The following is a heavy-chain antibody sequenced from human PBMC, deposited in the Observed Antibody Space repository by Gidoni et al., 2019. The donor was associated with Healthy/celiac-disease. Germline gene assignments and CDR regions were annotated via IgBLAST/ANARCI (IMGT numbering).Heavy chain of an antibody. Sequence: QVQLVASGGGVVQPGRSLRLSCAASGFTFRSYALPWLRQAQGTGLEWVAVISYDGSNKYYEDSVKGRFTISRDNSKNTLYLQMNSRRAEDTAVYYCARDRPPLRFLEWLLFGDAFDIWGQGTMVTVSS. CDR3: ARDRPPLRFLEWLLFGDAFDI. V-gene: IGHV3-30-3*01. D-gene: IGHD3-3*01. CDR1: GFTFRSYA. CDR2: ISYDGSNK. J-gene: IGHJ3*02.